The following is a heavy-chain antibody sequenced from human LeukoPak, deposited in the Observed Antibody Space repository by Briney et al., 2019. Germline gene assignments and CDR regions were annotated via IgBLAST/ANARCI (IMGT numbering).Heavy chain of an antibody. V-gene: IGHV3-23*01. J-gene: IGHJ5*02. CDR2: ISGSGGST. CDR1: GFTFSSYA. D-gene: IGHD3-3*01. CDR3: ARDLRHYDFWRGNWFDP. Sequence: PGGSLRLSCAASGFTFSSYAMSWVRQAPGKGLEWVSAISGSGGSTYYADSVKGRFTISRDNSKNTLYLQMNSLRAEDTAVYYCARDLRHYDFWRGNWFDPWGQGTLVTVSS.